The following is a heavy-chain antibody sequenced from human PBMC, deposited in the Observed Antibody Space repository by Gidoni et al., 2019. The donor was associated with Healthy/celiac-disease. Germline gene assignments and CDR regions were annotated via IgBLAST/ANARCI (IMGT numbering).Heavy chain of an antibody. CDR2: ISGSGGST. V-gene: IGHV3-23*01. CDR1: GFTFSSYA. D-gene: IGHD5-18*01. Sequence: EVQLLESGGGLVQPGGSLRLPCAASGFTFSSYAMSWVRQAPGKGLGWVSAISGSGGSTYYADSVKGRFTISRGNSKNTLYLQMNSLRAEDTAVYYCARYSYELGMDVWGQGTTVTVSS. J-gene: IGHJ6*02. CDR3: ARYSYELGMDV.